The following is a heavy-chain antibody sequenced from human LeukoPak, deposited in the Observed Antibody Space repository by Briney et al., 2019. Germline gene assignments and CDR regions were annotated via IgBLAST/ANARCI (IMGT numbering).Heavy chain of an antibody. V-gene: IGHV1-46*01. CDR1: GYTFTSYY. J-gene: IGHJ6*02. CDR3: ARDRFDSGSSLAPGPQDV. Sequence: ASVKVSCKASGYTFTSYYMHWVRQAPGQGPEWMGVINPSGGSTSYAQKVQGRVTITRDTSTSTVYMEFSSLRFEDTAVYYCARDRFDSGSSLAPGPQDVWGQGTTVTVSS. CDR2: INPSGGST. D-gene: IGHD3-10*01.